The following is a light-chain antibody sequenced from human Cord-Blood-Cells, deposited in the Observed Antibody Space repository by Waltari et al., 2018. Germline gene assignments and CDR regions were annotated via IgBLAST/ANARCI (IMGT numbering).Light chain of an antibody. CDR2: WAS. CDR1: QSVLYSSNTKHD. Sequence: LVMTQSPDSLGVSQGASATINCKSSQSVLYSSNTKHDLAGYQQKPGQPPKLLIYWASTRECGVPDRGSVCGSGTDFPLAISSLHAEDVAVYDCQQYYSTPLPCGGGTKVEIK. V-gene: IGKV4-1*01. J-gene: IGKJ4*02. CDR3: QQYYSTPLP.